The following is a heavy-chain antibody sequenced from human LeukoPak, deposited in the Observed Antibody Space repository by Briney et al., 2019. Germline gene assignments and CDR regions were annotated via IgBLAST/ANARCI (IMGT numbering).Heavy chain of an antibody. V-gene: IGHV4-59*01. CDR3: ARGLTDSSGWSGGIYYYYYGMDV. J-gene: IGHJ6*02. CDR2: IYYSGST. Sequence: WGTLSLTCTVSGGSISSYYWSWIRQPPGKGLEWIGYIYYSGSTSYNPSLKSRVTISVDTSKNQFSLKLSSVTAADTAVYDCARGLTDSSGWSGGIYYYYYGMDVWGQGTTVTVSS. CDR1: GGSISSYY. D-gene: IGHD6-19*01.